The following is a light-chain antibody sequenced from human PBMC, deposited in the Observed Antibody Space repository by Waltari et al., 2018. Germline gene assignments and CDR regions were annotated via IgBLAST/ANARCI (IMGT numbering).Light chain of an antibody. CDR2: WAS. CDR3: QQYYSTPPT. Sequence: DIVMTQSPDSLAVSLGERATINCNSSQSVLYSSNNKNDLAWYQQKPGQPPKLLIYWASTRESGVPDRFSGSGSGTDFTLTISSLQAEDVAVYYCQQYYSTPPTFGGGTKVEIK. J-gene: IGKJ4*01. V-gene: IGKV4-1*01. CDR1: QSVLYSSNNKND.